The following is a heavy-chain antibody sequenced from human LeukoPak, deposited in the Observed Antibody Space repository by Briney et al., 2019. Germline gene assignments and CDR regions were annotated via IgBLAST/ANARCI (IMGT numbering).Heavy chain of an antibody. D-gene: IGHD2-2*01. CDR2: IIPILGIA. CDR3: ARMEDCSSTSCSPGWFDP. J-gene: IGHJ5*02. Sequence: SVKVSCKASGSTFSSYAISWVRQAPGQGLEWMGRIIPILGIANYAQKFQGRVTITADKSTSTAYMELSSLRSEDTAVYYCARMEDCSSTSCSPGWFDPLGPGNPGHRLL. V-gene: IGHV1-69*04. CDR1: GSTFSSYA.